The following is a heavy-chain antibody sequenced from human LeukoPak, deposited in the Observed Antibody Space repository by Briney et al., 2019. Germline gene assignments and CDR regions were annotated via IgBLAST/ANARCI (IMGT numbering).Heavy chain of an antibody. CDR3: ARGNSIAARPVDY. J-gene: IGHJ4*02. CDR1: GFTFSDYY. CDR2: ISSSSSYT. D-gene: IGHD6-6*01. V-gene: IGHV3-11*06. Sequence: GGSLRLSCAASGFTFSDYYMSWIREAPGKALEWGSYISSSSSYTNYADSVKGRFTISRDNAKNSLYLQMNSLRAEDAAVYYCARGNSIAARPVDYWGQGTLVTVSS.